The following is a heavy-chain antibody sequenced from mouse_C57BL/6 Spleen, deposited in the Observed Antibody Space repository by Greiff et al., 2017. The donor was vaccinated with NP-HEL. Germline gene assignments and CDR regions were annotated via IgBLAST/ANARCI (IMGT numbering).Heavy chain of an antibody. CDR1: GYTFTSYW. J-gene: IGHJ4*01. Sequence: VQLQQSGAELAKPGASVKLSCKASGYTFTSYWMHWVKQRPGQGLEWIGYINPSSGYTKYNQKFKDKATLTADKSSRTAYMQLSSLTYEDSAVYYCARPGYYYGSSLDAMDYWGQGTSVTVSS. D-gene: IGHD1-1*01. CDR3: ARPGYYYGSSLDAMDY. V-gene: IGHV1-7*01. CDR2: INPSSGYT.